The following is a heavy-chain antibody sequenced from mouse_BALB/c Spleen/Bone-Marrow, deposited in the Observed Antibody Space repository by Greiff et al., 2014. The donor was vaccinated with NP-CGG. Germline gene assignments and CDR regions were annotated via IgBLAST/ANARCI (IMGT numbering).Heavy chain of an antibody. CDR3: ARQDRVYYFDY. Sequence: EVKLVESGGGLVKPGGSLKLSCTASGFTFTSYAMSWVRQTPEKRLEWVATISSAGIHTYYVDTVKGRFTISRDNAKNTLFLRMSSLRSEDTAMYYCARQDRVYYFDYWGQGTTLTVSS. CDR2: ISSAGIHT. CDR1: GFTFTSYA. V-gene: IGHV5-9-3*01. J-gene: IGHJ2*01.